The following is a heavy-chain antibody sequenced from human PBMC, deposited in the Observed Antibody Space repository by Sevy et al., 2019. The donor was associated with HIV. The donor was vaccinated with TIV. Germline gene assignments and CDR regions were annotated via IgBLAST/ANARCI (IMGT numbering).Heavy chain of an antibody. Sequence: GGSLRLSCAASGFTFSNYAMSWVRQAPGKGLEWVSSISRSGGSIHYADSVKGRFTISRDNSKNTLYLQMNSLRAEETAVYYCAKLDVVVPVADYGLDVWGQGTTVTVSS. V-gene: IGHV3-23*01. D-gene: IGHD2-2*01. CDR3: AKLDVVVPVADYGLDV. J-gene: IGHJ6*02. CDR2: ISRSGGSI. CDR1: GFTFSNYA.